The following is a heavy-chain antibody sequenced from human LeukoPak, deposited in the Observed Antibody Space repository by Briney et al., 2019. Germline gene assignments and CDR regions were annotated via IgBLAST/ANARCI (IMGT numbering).Heavy chain of an antibody. CDR2: ISNSGSTI. CDR1: GFTFSSYE. V-gene: IGHV3-48*03. D-gene: IGHD3-3*01. CDR3: AKGGYYNFWSGYSHSDY. J-gene: IGHJ4*02. Sequence: GGSLRLSCAASGFTFSSYEMNWVRQAPGKGLEWVSYISNSGSTIYYADSVKGRFTISRDNSKNTLYLQMNSLRAEDTAVYYCAKGGYYNFWSGYSHSDYWGQGTLVTVSS.